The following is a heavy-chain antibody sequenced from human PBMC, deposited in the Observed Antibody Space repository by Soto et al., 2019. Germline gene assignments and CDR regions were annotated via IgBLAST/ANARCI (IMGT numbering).Heavy chain of an antibody. CDR2: ISSSGSTI. V-gene: IGHV3-48*03. J-gene: IGHJ5*02. CDR3: ARGVTWRYDFGTGSQGWFDP. Sequence: EVQLVESGGGLVQPGGSLRLSCAASGFTFSSYEMNWVRQAPGKGLEWVSYISSSGSTIYYADSVKGRFTISRDNAKNSLYLQMNSLRAEDTAVYYCARGVTWRYDFGTGSQGWFDPWGQGTLVTVSS. D-gene: IGHD3-3*01. CDR1: GFTFSSYE.